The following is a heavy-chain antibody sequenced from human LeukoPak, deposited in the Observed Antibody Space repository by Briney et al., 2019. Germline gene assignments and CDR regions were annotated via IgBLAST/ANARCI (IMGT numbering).Heavy chain of an antibody. CDR2: ISYDGSNK. Sequence: GGSLRLSCAASGFTFSSYAMHWVRQAPGKGLEWVAVISYDGSNKYYADSVKGRFTISRDNSKNTLYLQVNSLRAEDTAVYYCASGSAFDIWGQGTMVTVSS. V-gene: IGHV3-30*04. J-gene: IGHJ3*02. CDR3: ASGSAFDI. CDR1: GFTFSSYA.